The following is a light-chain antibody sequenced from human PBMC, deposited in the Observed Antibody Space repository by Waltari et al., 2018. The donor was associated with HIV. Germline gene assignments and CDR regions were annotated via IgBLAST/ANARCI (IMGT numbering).Light chain of an antibody. CDR2: AAS. V-gene: IGKV1-17*01. J-gene: IGKJ1*01. Sequence: DIQMTQSPSSLSASVGDRVTITCRASQGIRNDLGWYQQKPGKAPKRLIYAASSLQSGVPSRFSGSGSGTDFTLTISSLQAEDVAVYYCQQYYSTLRTFGQGTKVEIK. CDR1: QGIRND. CDR3: QQYYSTLRT.